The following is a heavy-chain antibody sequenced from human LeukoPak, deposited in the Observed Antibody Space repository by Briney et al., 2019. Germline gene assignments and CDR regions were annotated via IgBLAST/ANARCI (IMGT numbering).Heavy chain of an antibody. D-gene: IGHD3-10*01. CDR2: IYYRVTS. CDR1: GGSIRSYY. J-gene: IGHJ4*02. Sequence: PSETLSLTCTVSGGSIRSYYWSWIRQPPGKGLEWIGYIYYRVTSDYNPSLKSRVTMSVDMPTRQISLKLSSVTAADTAVYYCARAVGGDGSGSLWGPGTLVTVSS. CDR3: ARAVGGDGSGSL. V-gene: IGHV4-59*01.